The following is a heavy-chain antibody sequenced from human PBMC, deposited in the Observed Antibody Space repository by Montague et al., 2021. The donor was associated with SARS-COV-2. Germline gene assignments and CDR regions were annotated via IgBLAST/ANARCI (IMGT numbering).Heavy chain of an antibody. V-gene: IGHV4-34*01. CDR1: GGSFSTYS. J-gene: IGHJ6*03. Sequence: SETLSLTCAVHGGSFSTYSWNWIRQPPGKGLEWIGEIHHGGSTNYNPSLKSRVTISADTSKNHFSLKLTSVAAADTAVYYCARLGDGVVPAPILGVGPYYSYYYIDFWGKGTPVTVSS. D-gene: IGHD2-2*02. CDR2: IHHGGST. CDR3: ARLGDGVVPAPILGVGPYYSYYYIDF.